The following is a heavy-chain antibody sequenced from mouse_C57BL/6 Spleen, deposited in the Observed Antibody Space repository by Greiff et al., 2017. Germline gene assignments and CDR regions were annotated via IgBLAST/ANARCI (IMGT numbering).Heavy chain of an antibody. V-gene: IGHV5-16*01. CDR1: GFTFSDYY. J-gene: IGHJ1*03. Sequence: EVKLVESEGGLVPPGRSMKLSCTASGFTFSDYYMAWVRQVPEKGLEWVANINYDGSSPYYLDSLKSRFIISRDKAKNIRYLQMSRLKSEDTATYYCARESPGYWYCDVWGTGTTVTVSS. CDR2: INYDGSSP. CDR3: ARESPGYWYCDV.